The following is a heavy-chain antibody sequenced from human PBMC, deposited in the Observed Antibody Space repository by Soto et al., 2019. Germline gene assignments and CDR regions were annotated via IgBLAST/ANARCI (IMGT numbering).Heavy chain of an antibody. Sequence: QVQLVQSGAGVKKPGASVKLSCKASGFTFIGHYIHWVRQAPGQGLEWVGWTNPNSGGGTVYAQKFQGRVTMTADTSTSVAYMDLTSLRGDDTAVYFRAGSRTGALDYWGPGALVTVSS. D-gene: IGHD7-27*01. CDR2: TNPNSGGGT. CDR1: GFTFIGHY. CDR3: AGSRTGALDY. V-gene: IGHV1-2*02. J-gene: IGHJ4*02.